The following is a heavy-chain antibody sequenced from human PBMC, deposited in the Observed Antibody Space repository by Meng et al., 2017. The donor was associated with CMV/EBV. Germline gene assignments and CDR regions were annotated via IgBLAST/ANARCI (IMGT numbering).Heavy chain of an antibody. V-gene: IGHV3-74*01. CDR1: GFTFSSYW. Sequence: GESLKISCTASGFTFSSYWMHWVRQAPGKGLVWVSRIYSDGSRTHYADSVEGRFTISRDNAKDTVYLQVDSLSVEDTAVYYCARGHISGYYYPDWGQGTLVTVSS. J-gene: IGHJ4*02. D-gene: IGHD3-22*01. CDR2: IYSDGSRT. CDR3: ARGHISGYYYPD.